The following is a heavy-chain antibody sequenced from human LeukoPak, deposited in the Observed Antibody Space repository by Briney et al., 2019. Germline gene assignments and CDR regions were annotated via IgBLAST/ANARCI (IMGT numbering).Heavy chain of an antibody. CDR3: ATTYYYDRSRYTKNDY. D-gene: IGHD3-22*01. CDR1: GFSFSIHA. Sequence: SLHLSSPPYGFSFSIHAFHCVRQHPGNGLEWDSVIYSVGSTYYADSVKGRFTISRDNSKNPLYLHMNTLRLEDTPVYNCATTYYYDRSRYTKNDYWGQGTLVTVSS. J-gene: IGHJ4*02. V-gene: IGHV3-66*01. CDR2: IYSVGST.